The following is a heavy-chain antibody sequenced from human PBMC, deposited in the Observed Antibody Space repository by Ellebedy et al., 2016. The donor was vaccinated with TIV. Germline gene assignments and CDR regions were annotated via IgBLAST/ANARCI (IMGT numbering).Heavy chain of an antibody. D-gene: IGHD3-9*01. Sequence: GESLKISCAASGFTFSSYAMSWVRQAPGKGLEWVSGFGVSGDTTYSVDSVKGRFTISRDNAKNSLYLQMNSLRADDTDVYYCATDRGYFTFDYWGQGSLITVSS. CDR3: ATDRGYFTFDY. CDR2: FGVSGDTT. CDR1: GFTFSSYA. V-gene: IGHV3-23*01. J-gene: IGHJ4*02.